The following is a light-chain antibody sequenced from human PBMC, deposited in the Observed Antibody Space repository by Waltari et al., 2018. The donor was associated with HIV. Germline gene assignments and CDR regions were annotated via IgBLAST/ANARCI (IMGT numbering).Light chain of an antibody. V-gene: IGLV3-1*01. CDR2: QDS. Sequence: SYELTQPPSVSVSPGQTASIPCSGDQLGDQYACWYQQKPGQSPVVVIYQDSKRPSGIPERFSGSNSGNTATLTISGTQAMDEADYYCQAWDSSTVVFGGGTKLTVL. CDR3: QAWDSSTVV. J-gene: IGLJ2*01. CDR1: QLGDQY.